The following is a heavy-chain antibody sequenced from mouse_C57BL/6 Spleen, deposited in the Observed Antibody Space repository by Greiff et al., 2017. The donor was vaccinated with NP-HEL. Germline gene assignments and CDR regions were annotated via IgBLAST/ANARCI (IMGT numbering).Heavy chain of an antibody. J-gene: IGHJ3*01. V-gene: IGHV5-6*01. CDR1: GFTFSSYG. Sequence: EVKLVESGGDLVKPGGSLKLSCAASGFTFSSYGMSWVRQTPDKRLEWVATISRGGSYTYYPDSVKGRFTISRDNSRNTLYLQMSRLKSEDTAMYYCARHGGGSCWFADWGKGTLVTVSA. CDR2: ISRGGSYT. CDR3: ARHGGGSCWFAD. D-gene: IGHD1-1*01.